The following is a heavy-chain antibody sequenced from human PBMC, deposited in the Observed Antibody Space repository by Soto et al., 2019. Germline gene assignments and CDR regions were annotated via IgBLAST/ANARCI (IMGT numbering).Heavy chain of an antibody. CDR2: INPNSGGT. V-gene: IGHV1-2*04. CDR1: GYTFTGYY. Sequence: ASVKVSCKASGYTFTGYYMHWVRQAPGQGLEWMGWINPNSGGTNYAQKFQGWVTMTRDTSISTAYMELSRLRSDDTAVYYCARNYYDSSGYVFDYWGQGTLVTVPS. J-gene: IGHJ4*02. D-gene: IGHD3-22*01. CDR3: ARNYYDSSGYVFDY.